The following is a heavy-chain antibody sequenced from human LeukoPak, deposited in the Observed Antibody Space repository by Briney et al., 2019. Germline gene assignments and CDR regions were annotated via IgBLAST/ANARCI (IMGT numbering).Heavy chain of an antibody. CDR2: IYSGGST. Sequence: GGSLRLSCAASGFTFSSNYMSWVRQAPGKGLEWVSVIYSGGSTYYADSVKGRFTISRDNSKNTLYLQMNGLTAEDTAVYYCSRDPIAVAGYYFDYWGQGTLVTVSS. V-gene: IGHV3-53*01. D-gene: IGHD6-19*01. CDR1: GFTFSSNY. CDR3: SRDPIAVAGYYFDY. J-gene: IGHJ4*02.